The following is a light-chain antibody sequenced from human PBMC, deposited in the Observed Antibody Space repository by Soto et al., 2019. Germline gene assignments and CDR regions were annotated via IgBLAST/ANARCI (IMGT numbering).Light chain of an antibody. CDR2: AAS. J-gene: IGKJ5*01. Sequence: DIQMTQSPSSLSASVGDRVTITCRASQSISSYLNWYQQKPGKAPKVLIYAASNLQSGVPSRFSGSGSGTDFTLTISSLQPEDFATYYCQQSYSTPINFGQGTRLEIK. V-gene: IGKV1-39*01. CDR1: QSISSY. CDR3: QQSYSTPIN.